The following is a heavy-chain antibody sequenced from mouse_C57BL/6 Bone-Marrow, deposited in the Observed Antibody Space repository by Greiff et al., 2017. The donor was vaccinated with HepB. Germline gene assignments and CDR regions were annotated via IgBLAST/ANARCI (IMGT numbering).Heavy chain of an antibody. CDR1: GFTFSDYG. CDR2: ISSGSSTI. J-gene: IGHJ4*01. Sequence: DVMLVESGGGLVKPGGSLKLSCAASGFTFSDYGMHWVRQAPEKGLEWVAYISSGSSTIYYADTVKGRFTISRDNAKNTLFLQMTSLRSEDTAMYYCARWYYGSSYDYYAMDYWGQGTSVTVSS. D-gene: IGHD1-1*01. CDR3: ARWYYGSSYDYYAMDY. V-gene: IGHV5-17*01.